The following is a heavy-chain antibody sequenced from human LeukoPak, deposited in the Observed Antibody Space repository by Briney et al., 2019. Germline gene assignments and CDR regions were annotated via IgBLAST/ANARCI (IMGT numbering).Heavy chain of an antibody. CDR2: ISYEGSTR. CDR1: GFTFSDYG. V-gene: IGHV3-30*18. CDR3: AKAKSGTYYKGDYYFDY. D-gene: IGHD3-10*01. J-gene: IGHJ4*02. Sequence: PGGSLRLSCAASGFTFSDYGMHWVRQAPGKGLEWVAVISYEGSTRYYADSVKGRFTISRDNSKNTLYLQMNSLRTEDTAVYYYAKAKSGTYYKGDYYFDYWGQGTLVTVSS.